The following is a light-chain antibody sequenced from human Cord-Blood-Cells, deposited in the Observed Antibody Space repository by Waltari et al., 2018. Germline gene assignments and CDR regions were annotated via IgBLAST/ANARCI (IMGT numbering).Light chain of an antibody. J-gene: IGKJ2*01. CDR2: DAS. V-gene: IGKV1-5*01. Sequence: DIQMTHSPSTLSAPVGDRVTITCRASQSISSWLAWYQQKPGKAPKLLIYDASSLESGVPSRFSGSGSGTEFTLTISSLQPDDFATYYCQQYNSYSYTFGQGTKLEIK. CDR1: QSISSW. CDR3: QQYNSYSYT.